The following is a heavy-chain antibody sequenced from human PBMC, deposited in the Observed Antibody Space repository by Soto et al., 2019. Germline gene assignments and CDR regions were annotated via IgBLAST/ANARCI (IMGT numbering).Heavy chain of an antibody. Sequence: SETLSLTCTVSGGSISSYYWSWIRQPAGKGLEWIGRIYTSGSTNYNPSLKSRVTMSVDTSKNQFSLKLSSVTAADTAVYYCARGLLRYLDERFDPWGQGTLVTVSS. CDR3: ARGLLRYLDERFDP. CDR1: GGSISSYY. D-gene: IGHD3-9*01. J-gene: IGHJ5*02. CDR2: IYTSGST. V-gene: IGHV4-4*07.